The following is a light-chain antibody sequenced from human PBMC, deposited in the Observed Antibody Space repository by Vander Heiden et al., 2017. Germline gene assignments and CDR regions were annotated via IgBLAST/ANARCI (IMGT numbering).Light chain of an antibody. CDR2: DGS. CDR1: RNISNK. Sequence: EIVMTQSPDSLSVSPGEGAALTCRPRRNISNKLAWYQQKPGQAPRLLIYDGSTRATGTPARFSGTGSWTEFTLTISNLQSEDFAIYYCQQYDNWPPLTFGGGTKVDIK. CDR3: QQYDNWPPLT. V-gene: IGKV3-15*01. J-gene: IGKJ4*01.